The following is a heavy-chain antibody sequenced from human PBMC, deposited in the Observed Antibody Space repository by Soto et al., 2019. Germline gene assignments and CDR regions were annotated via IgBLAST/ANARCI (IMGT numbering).Heavy chain of an antibody. CDR1: GFPLRSFA. V-gene: IGHV3-23*01. J-gene: IGHJ4*02. CDR3: ARGFSAGKGSPPDF. CDR2: IRGRGGST. D-gene: IGHD6-13*01. Sequence: GSPRPHFATPGFPLRSFAMSRVRQAAGKGVGWVLHIRGRGGSTYYEDSVKGRFTISRDNSKNTLYLQMSSLRAEDTAVYYCARGFSAGKGSPPDFWGQGSLVTVSS.